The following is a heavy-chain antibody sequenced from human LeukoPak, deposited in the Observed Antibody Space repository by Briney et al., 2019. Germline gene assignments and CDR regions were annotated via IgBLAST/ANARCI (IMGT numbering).Heavy chain of an antibody. CDR3: ARGDTRYKKFPH. V-gene: IGHV3-30*02. CDR1: GFTFSSYG. J-gene: IGHJ1*01. Sequence: PGGSLRLSCAASGFTFSSYGMHWVRQAPGKGLEWVAFIHYGGSNKYYTDSVEGRFTIARDSAKSTLYLHMNSLRAEDTAIYYCARGDTRYKKFPHWGQGTLVTVSS. D-gene: IGHD3-9*01. CDR2: IHYGGSNK.